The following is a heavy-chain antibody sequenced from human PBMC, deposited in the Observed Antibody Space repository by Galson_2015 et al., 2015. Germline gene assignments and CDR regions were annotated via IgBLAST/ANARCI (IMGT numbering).Heavy chain of an antibody. D-gene: IGHD3-10*01. V-gene: IGHV3-23*01. CDR3: AKATYYYGSGNDY. CDR1: GFTFSSYA. J-gene: IGHJ4*02. Sequence: SLRLSCAASGFTFSSYAMSWVRQAPGKGLEWVSAISGSGGSTYYADSVKGRFTISRDNSKDTLYLQMNSLRAEDTAVYYCAKATYYYGSGNDYWGQGTLVTVSS. CDR2: ISGSGGST.